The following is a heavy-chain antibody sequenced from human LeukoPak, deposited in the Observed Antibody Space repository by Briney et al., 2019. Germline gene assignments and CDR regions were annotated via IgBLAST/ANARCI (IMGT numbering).Heavy chain of an antibody. CDR2: IIPILGIA. Sequence: ASVKVSCKASGGTFSSYAISWVRQAPGQGLEWMGRIIPILGIANYAQKFQGRVTITADKSTSTAYMELSSLRSEDTAVYYCARSHYGDYGWYFDLWGRGTLVTVSS. J-gene: IGHJ2*01. CDR1: GGTFSSYA. V-gene: IGHV1-69*04. D-gene: IGHD4-17*01. CDR3: ARSHYGDYGWYFDL.